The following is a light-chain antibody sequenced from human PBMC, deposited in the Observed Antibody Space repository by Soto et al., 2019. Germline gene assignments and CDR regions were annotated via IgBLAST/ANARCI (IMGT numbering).Light chain of an antibody. CDR3: QHDNCYSEA. Sequence: DTPMTQSPSPPPGSLGDRFTITCRASQTISSWLAWYQQKPGKAPKLLIYKASTLKSGVPSRFSGSGSGTEFTLTISSLQPDDFATYYCQHDNCYSEAFGQGTKVDI. J-gene: IGKJ1*01. CDR2: KAS. V-gene: IGKV1-5*03. CDR1: QTISSW.